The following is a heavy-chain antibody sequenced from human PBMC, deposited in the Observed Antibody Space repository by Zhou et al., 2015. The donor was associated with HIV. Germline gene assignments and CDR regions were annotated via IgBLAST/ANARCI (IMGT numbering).Heavy chain of an antibody. Sequence: VHLSESGGTRCSRGRSLSLSCAASRFMFSDYSMSWIRQAPGKGLEWISYISSSGNTIYYADSVKGRFTISRDNAKNSLYLQMNSLRPEDMALYYCAKEGGYCSTTTCYRYWYFDLWGRGTLVTVSS. CDR2: ISSSGNTI. J-gene: IGHJ2*01. CDR1: RFMFSDYS. V-gene: IGHV3-11*01. CDR3: AKEGGYCSTTTCYRYWYFDL. D-gene: IGHD2-2*01.